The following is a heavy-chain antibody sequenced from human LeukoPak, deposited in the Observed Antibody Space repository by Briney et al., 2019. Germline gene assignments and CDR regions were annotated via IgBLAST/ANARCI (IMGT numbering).Heavy chain of an antibody. V-gene: IGHV3-21*01. CDR2: ISSSSYI. CDR3: ARDPAVSTYNWFDP. D-gene: IGHD2-2*01. J-gene: IGHJ5*02. Sequence: GGSLRLSCAASGFTFSSYSTNWVRQAPGKGLEWVSSISSSSYIYYADSVKGRFTISRDNAKNSLYLQMNSLRAEDTAVYYCARDPAVSTYNWFDPWGQGTLVTVSS. CDR1: GFTFSSYS.